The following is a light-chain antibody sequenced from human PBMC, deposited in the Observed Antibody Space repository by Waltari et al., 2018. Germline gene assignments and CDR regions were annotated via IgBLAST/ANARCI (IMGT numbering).Light chain of an antibody. J-gene: IGLJ1*01. V-gene: IGLV2-14*03. CDR2: AVT. Sequence: YPQVPGKSPQLIIYAVTNRPSGMSNRFSGSKSANTASLTISWLQAEDEADYSCSSYSSSNTYVFGTGTKVTVL. CDR3: SSYSSSNTYV.